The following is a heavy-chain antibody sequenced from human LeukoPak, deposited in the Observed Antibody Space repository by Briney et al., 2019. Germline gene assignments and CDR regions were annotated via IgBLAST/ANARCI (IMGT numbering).Heavy chain of an antibody. J-gene: IGHJ4*02. CDR3: ATSGYNFDY. CDR1: GFSLSNYW. Sequence: PGGSLRLSCAVSGFSLSNYWMSWVPQTPGKGLEWVANIKQDGSDKHYVDSVKGRFAISRDNAKDSLYLQMNSLRIEDTAVYYCATSGYNFDYWGKGTLVTVSS. D-gene: IGHD5-18*01. V-gene: IGHV3-7*05. CDR2: IKQDGSDK.